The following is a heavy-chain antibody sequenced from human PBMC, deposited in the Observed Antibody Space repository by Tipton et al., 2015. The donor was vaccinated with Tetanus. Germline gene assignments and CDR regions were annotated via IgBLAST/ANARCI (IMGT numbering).Heavy chain of an antibody. Sequence: SLRLSCAASGFTFSSYGMHWVRQAPGKGLEWVAVIWYDGSNKYYADSVKGRFTISRDNSKNTLYLQMNSLRAEDTAVYYCARAGSSGWYKDYYYGMDVWGQGTTVTVSS. D-gene: IGHD6-19*01. CDR1: GFTFSSYG. J-gene: IGHJ6*02. CDR2: IWYDGSNK. V-gene: IGHV3-33*01. CDR3: ARAGSSGWYKDYYYGMDV.